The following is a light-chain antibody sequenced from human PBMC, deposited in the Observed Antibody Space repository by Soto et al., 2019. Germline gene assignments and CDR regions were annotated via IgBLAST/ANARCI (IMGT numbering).Light chain of an antibody. CDR1: TRDIGRYDY. Sequence: QSALTQPASVSGSPGQSVTISCTGTTRDIGRYDYVSWYQQHPGKAPKLMIYEVSYRPSGVSNRFSGSKSGNTASLTISGLKVEDEADYYCCSSGGSPTYVFGTGTKLTVL. V-gene: IGLV2-23*02. CDR3: CSSGGSPTYV. CDR2: EVS. J-gene: IGLJ1*01.